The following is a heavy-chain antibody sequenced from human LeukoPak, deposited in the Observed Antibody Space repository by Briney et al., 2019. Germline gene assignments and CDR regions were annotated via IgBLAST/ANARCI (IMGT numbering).Heavy chain of an antibody. CDR3: ASLKSGYQLPGDY. CDR2: INHSGST. Sequence: SETLSLTCTVYGGSFSGYYWSWIRQPPGKGLEWIGEINHSGSTNYNPSLKSRVTISVDTSKNQFSLKLSSVTAADTAVYYCASLKSGYQLPGDYWGQGTLVTVSS. CDR1: GGSFSGYY. D-gene: IGHD2-2*01. J-gene: IGHJ4*02. V-gene: IGHV4-34*01.